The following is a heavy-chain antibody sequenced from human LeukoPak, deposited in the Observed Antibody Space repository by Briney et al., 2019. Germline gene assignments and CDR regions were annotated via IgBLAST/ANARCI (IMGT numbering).Heavy chain of an antibody. J-gene: IGHJ4*02. D-gene: IGHD3-22*01. CDR3: ARETDSSAYYLDY. Sequence: GGSLRLSCAASGFTFSDYYMSWIRQAPGKGLEWVSYISSSGSTVYYADSVKGRFTISRDNAKNSLYLQMNSLRAEDAAVYYCARETDSSAYYLDYWGQGTLVTVSS. V-gene: IGHV3-11*04. CDR1: GFTFSDYY. CDR2: ISSSGSTV.